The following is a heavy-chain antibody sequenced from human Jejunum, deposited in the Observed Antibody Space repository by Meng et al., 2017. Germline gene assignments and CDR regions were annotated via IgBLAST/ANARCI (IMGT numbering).Heavy chain of an antibody. CDR1: GFNFHCYA. D-gene: IGHD3-22*01. CDR3: ARSGGFSSEYP. J-gene: IGHJ5*02. Sequence: QGQLVEPGGGWAQPRRSLDLACAASGFNFHCYAMHWVRQAPGKGLEWVAGVSFDGTETFYADSVKRRFTISRDNSKYTLFLQMNGLRPDDTDMYYCARSGGFSSEYPWGQGTLVTVSS. CDR2: VSFDGTET. V-gene: IGHV3-30*01.